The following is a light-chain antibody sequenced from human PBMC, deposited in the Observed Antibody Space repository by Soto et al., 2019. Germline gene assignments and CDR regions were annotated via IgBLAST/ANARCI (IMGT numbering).Light chain of an antibody. Sequence: DIVMTQSPDSLAVSLGERATINCKSSQSVLYSSNNKNYLAWYQQKPGQPPKLLIYWASTRESGVPDRFSGSGSGTDFTLTISSQQAEDVAVYYCQQYYNAPSYTFGQGTKLEI. J-gene: IGKJ2*01. CDR3: QQYYNAPSYT. V-gene: IGKV4-1*01. CDR1: QSVLYSSNNKNY. CDR2: WAS.